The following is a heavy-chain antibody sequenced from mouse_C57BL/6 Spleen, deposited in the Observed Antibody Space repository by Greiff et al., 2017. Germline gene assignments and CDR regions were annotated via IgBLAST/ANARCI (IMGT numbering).Heavy chain of an antibody. V-gene: IGHV1-82*01. D-gene: IGHD2-4*01. CDR3: ARIYDYDVDY. J-gene: IGHJ2*01. CDR2: IYPGDGDT. CDR1: GYAFSSSW. Sequence: QVQLKESGPELVKPGASVKISCKASGYAFSSSWMNWVKQRPGKGLEWIGRIYPGDGDTNYNGKFKGKATLTADKSSSTAYMQLSSLTSEDSAVYFCARIYDYDVDYWGQGTTLTVSS.